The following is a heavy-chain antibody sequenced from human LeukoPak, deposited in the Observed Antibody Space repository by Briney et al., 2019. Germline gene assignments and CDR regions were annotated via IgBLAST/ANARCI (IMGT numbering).Heavy chain of an antibody. V-gene: IGHV3-48*01. CDR3: ARDFEDSGSYYTEDAFDI. J-gene: IGHJ3*02. Sequence: PGGSLRLSCAASGFTFSSYSMNWVRQAPGKGLEWVSYISSSNSTIYYADSVKGRFTISRDNAKNSLYLQMNSLRAEDTAVYYCARDFEDSGSYYTEDAFDIWGQGTMVTVSS. D-gene: IGHD1-26*01. CDR2: ISSSNSTI. CDR1: GFTFSSYS.